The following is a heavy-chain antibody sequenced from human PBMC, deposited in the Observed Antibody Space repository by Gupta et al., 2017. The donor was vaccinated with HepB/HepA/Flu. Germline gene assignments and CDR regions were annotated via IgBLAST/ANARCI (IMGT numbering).Heavy chain of an antibody. D-gene: IGHD3-3*01. Sequence: QLQLQESGPGLVKPSETLSLTCTVSGGSISSSSYYWGWIRQPPGKGLEWIGSIYYSGSTYYNPSLKSRVTISVDTSKNQFSLKLSSVTAADTAVYYCATAQLRFLEWSKGWFDPWGQGTLVTVSS. V-gene: IGHV4-39*01. CDR3: ATAQLRFLEWSKGWFDP. CDR1: GGSISSSSYY. CDR2: IYYSGST. J-gene: IGHJ5*02.